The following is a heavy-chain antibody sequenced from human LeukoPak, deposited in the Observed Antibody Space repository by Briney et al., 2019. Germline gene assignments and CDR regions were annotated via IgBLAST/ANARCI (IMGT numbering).Heavy chain of an antibody. J-gene: IGHJ4*02. CDR1: GFTFSSYW. CDR3: TRDRGSYHDFDY. D-gene: IGHD1-26*01. V-gene: IGHV3-74*01. CDR2: INSDGSST. Sequence: GGSLRLPCAASGFTFSSYWMHWVRQAPGKGLVWVSRINSDGSSTTYADSVKGRFTISRDNAKNTLYLQMNSLRAEDAAVYYCTRDRGSYHDFDYWGQGTLVTVSS.